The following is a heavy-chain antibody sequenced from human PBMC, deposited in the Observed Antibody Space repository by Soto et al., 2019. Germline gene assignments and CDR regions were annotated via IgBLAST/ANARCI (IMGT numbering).Heavy chain of an antibody. CDR3: ERGRGGSYESHDYFYYHGMDA. Sequence: QVQLVQSGAEVKKPGSSVKVSCKASGGTFSSDAISWVRQARGQGLEWMGGSIPMFGTATYAQRIQGRVTINADKSTTTADMEWSSLRSEDTAAYYRERGRGGSYESHDYFYYHGMDAWGQGTTVTVSS. CDR1: GGTFSSDA. D-gene: IGHD1-26*01. V-gene: IGHV1-69*06. J-gene: IGHJ6*02. CDR2: SIPMFGTA.